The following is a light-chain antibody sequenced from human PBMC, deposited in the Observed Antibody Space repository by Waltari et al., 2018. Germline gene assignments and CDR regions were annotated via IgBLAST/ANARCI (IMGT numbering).Light chain of an antibody. V-gene: IGKV3-20*01. CDR1: QSVSSIS. CDR3: QQYDGSAVT. J-gene: IGKJ4*01. CDR2: GTS. Sequence: IVLTQSPDTLSLSPGERATLSCRASQSVSSISLAWYQQKPGQAPRILIYGTSSRATGFPDRFSGSGSGTDFTLNISRLEPEDFAVYHCQQYDGSAVTFGGGTKVEIK.